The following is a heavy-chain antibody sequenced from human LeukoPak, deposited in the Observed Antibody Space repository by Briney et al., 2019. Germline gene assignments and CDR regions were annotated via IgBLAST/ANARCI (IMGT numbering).Heavy chain of an antibody. CDR2: IKQDGSEK. D-gene: IGHD5-18*01. Sequence: GGSLRLSCAASGFTFSSYWMSWVRQAPGKGLEWVANIKQDGSEKHYVDSVKGRFTISRDNAKNSLYLQMNSLRAEDTAVYHCVRHNYGYDYWGQGTPVTVSS. CDR3: VRHNYGYDY. J-gene: IGHJ4*02. CDR1: GFTFSSYW. V-gene: IGHV3-7*01.